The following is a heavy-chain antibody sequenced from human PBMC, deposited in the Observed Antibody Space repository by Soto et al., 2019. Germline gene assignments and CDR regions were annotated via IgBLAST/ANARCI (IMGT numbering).Heavy chain of an antibody. CDR3: VRRQGGYCSGGSCSSIDY. V-gene: IGHV4-39*01. D-gene: IGHD2-15*01. CDR1: GGSISSSSYY. J-gene: IGHJ4*02. Sequence: QLQLQESGPGLVKPSETLSLTCTVSGGSISSSSYYWGWIRQPPGKRLEWIGSIYYSGSTYYNPSLKSRVSTPLDTSKNHFSLKLSSVTAEDTAVYYCVRRQGGYCSGGSCSSIDYWGQGTLVTVSS. CDR2: IYYSGST.